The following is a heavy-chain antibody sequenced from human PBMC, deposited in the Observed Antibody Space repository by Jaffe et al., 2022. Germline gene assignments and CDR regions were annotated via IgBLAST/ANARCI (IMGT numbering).Heavy chain of an antibody. V-gene: IGHV2-70*20. CDR2: IDWDDDK. CDR3: ARMVVGIAVAGTGNWFDP. J-gene: IGHJ5*02. CDR1: GFSLSTSGMC. D-gene: IGHD6-19*01. Sequence: QVTLRESGPALVKPTQTLTLTCTFSGFSLSTSGMCVSWVRQPPGKALEWLALIDWDDDKYYSTSLKTRLTISKDTSKNQVVLTMTNMDPVDTATYYCARMVVGIAVAGTGNWFDPWGQGTLVTVSS.